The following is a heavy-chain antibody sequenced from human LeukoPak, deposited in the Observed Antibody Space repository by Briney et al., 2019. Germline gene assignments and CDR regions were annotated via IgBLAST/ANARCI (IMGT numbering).Heavy chain of an antibody. CDR2: IWYDGSNK. V-gene: IGHV3-33*01. Sequence: PGRSLRLSSAASGFTFSSYGMHWVRQAPGKGLGWVAVIWYDGSNKYYADSVKGRFTISGDNSKNSLYLQMNSLRAEDTAVYYCARDHPCSGGSCYFVYYYYYYGMDVWGQGTTVTVSS. J-gene: IGHJ6*02. CDR1: GFTFSSYG. CDR3: ARDHPCSGGSCYFVYYYYYYGMDV. D-gene: IGHD2-15*01.